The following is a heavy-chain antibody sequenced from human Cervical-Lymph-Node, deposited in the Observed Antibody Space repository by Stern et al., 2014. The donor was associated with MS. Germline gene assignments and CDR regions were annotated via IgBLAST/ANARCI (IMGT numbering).Heavy chain of an antibody. D-gene: IGHD1-14*01. Sequence: QMQLVQSGAEVQKPGSSGKVSCKASGDTSNTDAIHWVRQAPGQGLEWMGGIIPGFGTPVYAQRFKGRVSIAADESTATDYMELSSLRSDDTAVYYCARGASSAAWYKHAVDVWGQGTTVTVSS. CDR3: ARGASSAAWYKHAVDV. J-gene: IGHJ6*02. CDR2: IIPGFGTP. CDR1: GDTSNTDA. V-gene: IGHV1-69*01.